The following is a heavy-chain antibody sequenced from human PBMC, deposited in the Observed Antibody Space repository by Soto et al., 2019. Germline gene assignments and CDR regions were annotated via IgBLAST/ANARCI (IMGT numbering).Heavy chain of an antibody. J-gene: IGHJ4*02. CDR3: AKDAKGQQLGLLDY. D-gene: IGHD6-13*01. Sequence: QVQLVESGGGVVQPGRSLRLSCAASGFTFSSYGMHWVRQAPGKGLEWVAVISYDGSNKYYADSVKGRFTISRDNSKNTLYLQMNSLRAEDTAVYYCAKDAKGQQLGLLDYWGQGTLVTVSS. CDR2: ISYDGSNK. V-gene: IGHV3-30*18. CDR1: GFTFSSYG.